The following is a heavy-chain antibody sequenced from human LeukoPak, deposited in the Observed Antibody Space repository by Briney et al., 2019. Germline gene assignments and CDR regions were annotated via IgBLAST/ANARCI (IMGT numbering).Heavy chain of an antibody. V-gene: IGHV1-18*01. Sequence: GASVKVSCKASGYTFTSYGISWVRQAPGQGLEWMGWISAYNGNTNYAQKLQGRVIMTTDTSTSTAYMELRSLRSDDTAVYHCARDPPYYDILTGYYAAAAFDIWGQGTMVTVSS. CDR2: ISAYNGNT. CDR1: GYTFTSYG. D-gene: IGHD3-9*01. CDR3: ARDPPYYDILTGYYAAAAFDI. J-gene: IGHJ3*02.